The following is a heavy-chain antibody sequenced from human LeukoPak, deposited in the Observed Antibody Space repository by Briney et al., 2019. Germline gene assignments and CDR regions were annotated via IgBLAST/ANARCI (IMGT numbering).Heavy chain of an antibody. CDR1: RFTFSDHY. D-gene: IGHD3-3*01. V-gene: IGHV3-11*01. CDR3: AREQPQEVWRPSSIHYYYYMDV. J-gene: IGHJ6*03. Sequence: PGGSLRLSCAASRFTFSDHYMSCVRQAPGKGLEWVSDISSGGDAVSYADSVKGRFTISRDNAQQSLYLQMNSLRAEDTAVYYCAREQPQEVWRPSSIHYYYYMDVWGKGTTVTVS. CDR2: ISSGGDAV.